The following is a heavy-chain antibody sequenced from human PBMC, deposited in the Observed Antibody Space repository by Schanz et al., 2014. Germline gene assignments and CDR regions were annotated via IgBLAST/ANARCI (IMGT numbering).Heavy chain of an antibody. CDR2: MSYDGSIK. J-gene: IGHJ4*02. CDR1: GFTFSSYG. CDR3: AKDSTHIDIVLVPTAIDY. Sequence: QVQLVESGGGVVQPGRSLRFSCAASGFTFSSYGMHWVRQAPGKGLEWVAAMSYDGSIKYYGDSVKGRFTISRDNSKNTLYLHMNTLRSEDTAVYYCAKDSTHIDIVLVPTAIDYWGQGTLVTVSS. V-gene: IGHV3-30*18. D-gene: IGHD2-2*01.